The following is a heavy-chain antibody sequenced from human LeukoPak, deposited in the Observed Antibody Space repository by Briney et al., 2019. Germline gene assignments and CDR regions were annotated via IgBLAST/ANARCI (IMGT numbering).Heavy chain of an antibody. CDR3: ARDNSVGDNAWWFDP. D-gene: IGHD1-26*01. V-gene: IGHV3-30*03. J-gene: IGHJ5*02. CDR1: GFTFSSYS. Sequence: GGSLRLSCAASGFTFSSYSIHWVRQAPGKGLEWVAVISYDGSNKYYADSVKGRFTISRDNSKNTLYLEMNSLRSEDTAIYYCARDNSVGDNAWWFDPWGQGTLVTVSS. CDR2: ISYDGSNK.